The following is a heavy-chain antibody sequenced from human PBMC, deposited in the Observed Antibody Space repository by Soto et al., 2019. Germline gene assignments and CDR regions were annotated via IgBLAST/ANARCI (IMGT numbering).Heavy chain of an antibody. CDR2: INPSGGST. CDR3: ARENYYGSGTLDYYYYYGMDV. J-gene: IGHJ6*02. Sequence: ASTKLPCKASGYTFTSYYRHWVRQATGQGLEWMGIINPSGGSTSYAQKFQGRVTMTRDTSTSTVYMELSSLRSEDTAVYYCARENYYGSGTLDYYYYYGMDVWGQGTTVTVSS. D-gene: IGHD3-10*01. V-gene: IGHV1-46*01. CDR1: GYTFTSYY.